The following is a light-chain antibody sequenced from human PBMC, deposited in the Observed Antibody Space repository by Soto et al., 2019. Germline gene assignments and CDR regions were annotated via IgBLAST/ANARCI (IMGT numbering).Light chain of an antibody. CDR1: QSVDSN. CDR2: GAS. V-gene: IGKV3-15*01. Sequence: PGDRVTLSCRVSQSVDSNFAWYQQRPGQAPRLLIYGASTRATDVPARFSASGSGTDFTLTISSLQSEDFVVYYCQQYNTWPITFGQGTRLEIK. J-gene: IGKJ5*01. CDR3: QQYNTWPIT.